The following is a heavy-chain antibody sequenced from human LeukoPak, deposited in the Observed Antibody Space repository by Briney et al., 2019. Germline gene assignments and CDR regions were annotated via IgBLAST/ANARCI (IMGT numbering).Heavy chain of an antibody. CDR1: GFTFSSYE. V-gene: IGHV3-48*03. CDR3: ARHKWGGFDY. Sequence: AGGSLRLSCAASGFTFSSYEMNWVRLAPGKGLEWVSYISSSGSTIYYADSVKGRFAISRDNAKNSLYLQMNSLRAEDTAVYYCARHKWGGFDYWGQGTLVTVSS. D-gene: IGHD7-27*01. CDR2: ISSSGSTI. J-gene: IGHJ4*02.